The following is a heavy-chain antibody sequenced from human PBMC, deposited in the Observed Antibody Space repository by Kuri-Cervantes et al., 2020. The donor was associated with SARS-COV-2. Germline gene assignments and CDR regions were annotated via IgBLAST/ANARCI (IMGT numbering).Heavy chain of an antibody. CDR1: GFTVSSNY. CDR3: ARVLSVLLWFGETPRYYGMDV. Sequence: GESLKISCAASGFTVSSNYMSWVRQAPGKGLEWVSSISSSSSYIYYADSVKGRFTISRDNAKNSLYLQMNSLRAEDTAVYYCARVLSVLLWFGETPRYYGMDVWGQGTTVTVSS. V-gene: IGHV3-21*01. J-gene: IGHJ6*02. D-gene: IGHD3-10*01. CDR2: ISSSSSYI.